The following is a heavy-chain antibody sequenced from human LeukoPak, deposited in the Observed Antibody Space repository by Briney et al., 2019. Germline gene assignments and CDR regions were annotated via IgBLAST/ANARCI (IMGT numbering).Heavy chain of an antibody. CDR3: ARGKDYDSSGYYPRYYYYYMDV. V-gene: IGHV4-30-4*08. Sequence: PSETLSLTCTVSGGSISSGDYYWSWIRQPPGKGLEWIGYIYYSGSTYYNPSLKSGVTISVDTSKNQFSLKLSSVTAADTAVYYCARGKDYDSSGYYPRYYYYYMDVWGKGTTVTVSS. CDR1: GGSISSGDYY. J-gene: IGHJ6*03. CDR2: IYYSGST. D-gene: IGHD3-22*01.